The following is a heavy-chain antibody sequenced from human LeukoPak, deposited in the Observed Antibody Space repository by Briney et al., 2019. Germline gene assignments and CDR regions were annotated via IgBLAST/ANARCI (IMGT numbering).Heavy chain of an antibody. D-gene: IGHD3-10*01. V-gene: IGHV4-34*01. J-gene: IGHJ4*02. CDR1: GGSFSGYF. CDR2: IDRSGST. CDR3: ARFGTY. Sequence: PSETLSLTCAVYGGSFSGYFWSWIRQPPGKGLEWIGEIDRSGSTTYNPSLKSRVTISVDTFKNQFSLKLNSVTAADTAVYYCARFGTYWGQGILVTVSS.